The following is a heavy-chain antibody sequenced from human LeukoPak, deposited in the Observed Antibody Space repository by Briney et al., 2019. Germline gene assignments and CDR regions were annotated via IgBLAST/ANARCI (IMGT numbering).Heavy chain of an antibody. CDR2: IWFDGKNE. CDR3: ARDRHCVKGICHSPPGMDV. V-gene: IGHV3-33*08. Sequence: PGGSLRLSCAASGFTFSSYWMTWVRQAPGKGLEWVADIWFDGKNEHFADSVKGRFTISRDNSKNTMYLQINSLRVEDSAVYYCARDRHCVKGICHSPPGMDVWGQGTTVTVSS. CDR1: GFTFSSYW. J-gene: IGHJ6*02. D-gene: IGHD6-13*01.